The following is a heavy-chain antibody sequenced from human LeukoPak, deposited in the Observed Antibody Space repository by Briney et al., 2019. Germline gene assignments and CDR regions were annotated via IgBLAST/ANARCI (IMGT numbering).Heavy chain of an antibody. D-gene: IGHD6-19*01. CDR2: IYTSGTT. CDR3: ARIFSGIAVAGTVNWFDP. CDR1: GGSISSYY. Sequence: SETLSLTCTVSGGSISSYYWSWIRQPAGKGLEWIGRIYTSGTTDYNPSLKSRVTISVDTSKNQFSLKLSSVTAADTAVYYCARIFSGIAVAGTVNWFDPWGQGTLVTVSS. J-gene: IGHJ5*02. V-gene: IGHV4-4*07.